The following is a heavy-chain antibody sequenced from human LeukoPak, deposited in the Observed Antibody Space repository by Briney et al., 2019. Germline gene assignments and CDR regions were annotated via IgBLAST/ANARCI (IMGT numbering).Heavy chain of an antibody. CDR3: ARGPYSSVLGPDP. Sequence: SETLSLTCTVSGGSISSYYWSWIRQPPGQGLEWIGYIYYSASTNYNPSLKSRVTISVDTSKNQFSLKLSSVTAADTAVYYCARGPYSSVLGPDPWGQGTLVTVSS. D-gene: IGHD6-25*01. CDR1: GGSISSYY. V-gene: IGHV4-59*01. CDR2: IYYSAST. J-gene: IGHJ5*02.